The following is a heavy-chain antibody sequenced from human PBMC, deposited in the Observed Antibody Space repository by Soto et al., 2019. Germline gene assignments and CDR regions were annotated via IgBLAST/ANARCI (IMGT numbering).Heavy chain of an antibody. V-gene: IGHV4-34*01. Sequence: PSETLSLTCAVYGGSFSGYYWSWIRQPPGKGLEWIGEINHSGSTNYNPSLKSRVTISVDTSKNQYSLKLSSVTAADTAVYYCAGERWGVQLYDYIWGSYRPTYFDYWGQGTLVTVSS. CDR3: AGERWGVQLYDYIWGSYRPTYFDY. J-gene: IGHJ4*02. D-gene: IGHD3-16*02. CDR2: INHSGST. CDR1: GGSFSGYY.